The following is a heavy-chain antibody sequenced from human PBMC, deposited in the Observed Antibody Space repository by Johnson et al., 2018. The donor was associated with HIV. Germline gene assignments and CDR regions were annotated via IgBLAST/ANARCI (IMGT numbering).Heavy chain of an antibody. V-gene: IGHV3-30-3*01. Sequence: QVQLMESGGGVVQPGRSLRLSCAASGFTFSSYAMHWVRQAPGKGLEWVAVISYDGSNKYYADSVKGLFTISRDNSKTKLYLQMNSLRAEDTAVYYCARQTLRAFDIWGQGTMVTVSS. J-gene: IGHJ3*02. CDR2: ISYDGSNK. CDR1: GFTFSSYA. CDR3: ARQTLRAFDI.